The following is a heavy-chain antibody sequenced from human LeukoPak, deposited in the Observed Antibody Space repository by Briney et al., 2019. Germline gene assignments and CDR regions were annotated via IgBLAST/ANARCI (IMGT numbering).Heavy chain of an antibody. D-gene: IGHD3-3*01. CDR3: ARGQTYYDFWSGDYLSYEYYGMDV. Sequence: GASVKVSCKASGYTFTSYAINWVRQATGQGLEWMGWMNPNSGNTGYAQKFQGRVTMTRNTSISTAYMELSSLRSEDTAVYYCARGQTYYDFWSGDYLSYEYYGMDVWGQGTTVTVSS. V-gene: IGHV1-8*01. CDR2: MNPNSGNT. J-gene: IGHJ6*02. CDR1: GYTFTSYA.